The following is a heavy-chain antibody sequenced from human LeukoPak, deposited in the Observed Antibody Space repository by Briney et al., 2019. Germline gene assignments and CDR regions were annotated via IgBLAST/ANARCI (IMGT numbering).Heavy chain of an antibody. D-gene: IGHD3-9*01. CDR1: GFTFSSYS. Sequence: QPGGSLRLSCAASGFTFSSYSMNWVRQAPGKGLEWVAVISYDGSNKYYADSVKGRFTISRDNSKNTLYLQMNSLRAEDTAVYYCAKAGLNYDILTGYYTEGPLPSYYFDYWGQGTLVTVSS. J-gene: IGHJ4*02. CDR2: ISYDGSNK. CDR3: AKAGLNYDILTGYYTEGPLPSYYFDY. V-gene: IGHV3-30*18.